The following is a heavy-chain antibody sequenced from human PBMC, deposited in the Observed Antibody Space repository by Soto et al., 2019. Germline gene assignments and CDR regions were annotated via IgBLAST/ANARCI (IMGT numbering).Heavy chain of an antibody. Sequence: TLSLTCAIFSASIGRGGYSWSWSRQPPGKGLEWIGYIYHSGSTYYNPSLKSRVTISVDRSKNQFSLKLSSVTAADTAVYYCARVPTPWGQGTLVTVS. CDR3: ARVPTP. D-gene: IGHD2-2*01. CDR2: IYHSGST. J-gene: IGHJ5*02. CDR1: SASIGRGGYS. V-gene: IGHV4-30-2*01.